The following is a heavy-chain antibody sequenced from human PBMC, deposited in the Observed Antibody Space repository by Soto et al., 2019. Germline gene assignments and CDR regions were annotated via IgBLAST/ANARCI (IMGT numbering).Heavy chain of an antibody. Sequence: SETLSLTSTVSGVSVSSGSYYWSWIRQPPGKVLEWIGYIYYSGSTNYNPSLKSRVTISVDTSKNQFSLKLSSVTAADTAVYYCARDRYYDSSGYYKGYFDYWGQGTLVTVSS. CDR2: IYYSGST. J-gene: IGHJ4*02. V-gene: IGHV4-61*01. CDR3: ARDRYYDSSGYYKGYFDY. D-gene: IGHD3-22*01. CDR1: GVSVSSGSYY.